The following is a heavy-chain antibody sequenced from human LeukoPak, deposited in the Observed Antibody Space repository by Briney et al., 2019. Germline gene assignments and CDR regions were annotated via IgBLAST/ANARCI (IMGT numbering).Heavy chain of an antibody. J-gene: IGHJ5*02. CDR1: GDSVSSNSAA. V-gene: IGHV6-1*01. Sequence: SQTLSLTCAISGDSVSSNSAAWNWIRQSPSRGLEWLGRTYYRSKWYNDYAVSVKSRITINPDTSKNQFSLQLNSVTPEDTAVYYCARDVEEQWLSENWFDPRGQGTLVTVSS. D-gene: IGHD6-19*01. CDR3: ARDVEEQWLSENWFDP. CDR2: TYYRSKWYN.